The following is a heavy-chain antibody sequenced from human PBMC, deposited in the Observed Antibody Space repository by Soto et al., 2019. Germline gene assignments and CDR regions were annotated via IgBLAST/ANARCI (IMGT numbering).Heavy chain of an antibody. D-gene: IGHD3-16*02. Sequence: ASVKVSCKASGGTFSSYAISWVRQAPGQGLEWMGGIIPIFGTANYAQKFQGRVTITADESTSTAYMELSSLRSEDTAVYYCARSGDDYVWGSYRPLDYWGQGTLVTVSS. CDR2: IIPIFGTA. CDR1: GGTFSSYA. CDR3: ARSGDDYVWGSYRPLDY. J-gene: IGHJ4*02. V-gene: IGHV1-69*13.